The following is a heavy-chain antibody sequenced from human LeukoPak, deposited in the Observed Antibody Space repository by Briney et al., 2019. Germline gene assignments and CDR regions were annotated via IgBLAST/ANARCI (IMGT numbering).Heavy chain of an antibody. D-gene: IGHD6-13*01. J-gene: IGHJ5*02. CDR2: IIPIFGTA. V-gene: IGHV1-69*01. Sequence: ASVEVSCKASGGTFSSYAISWVRQAPGQGLEWMGGIIPIFGTANYAQKFQGRVTITADESTSTAYMELSSLRSEDTAVYYCARVGRVAAAGPYNWFDPWGQGTLVTVSS. CDR3: ARVGRVAAAGPYNWFDP. CDR1: GGTFSSYA.